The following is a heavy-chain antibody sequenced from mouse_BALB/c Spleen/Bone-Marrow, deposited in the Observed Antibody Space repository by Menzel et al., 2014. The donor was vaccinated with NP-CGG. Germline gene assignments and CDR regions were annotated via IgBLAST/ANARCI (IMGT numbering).Heavy chain of an antibody. CDR1: GYTFTSYV. CDR3: ARSPYGYDWYFDV. V-gene: IGHV1-14*01. J-gene: IGHJ1*01. Sequence: EVQLQQSGPELVKPGASVKMSCKASGYTFTSYVVHWVKQKPGQGLEWIGNINPYNDDTMYNEKFKGKATLTSDKSSSTAYMELSSLTSEDSAVYYCARSPYGYDWYFDVWGAGTTVTVSS. D-gene: IGHD2-2*01. CDR2: INPYNDDT.